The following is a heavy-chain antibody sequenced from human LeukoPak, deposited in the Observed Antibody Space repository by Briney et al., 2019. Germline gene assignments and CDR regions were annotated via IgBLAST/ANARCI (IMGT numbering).Heavy chain of an antibody. V-gene: IGHV3-7*01. CDR2: IKQDGSEK. J-gene: IGHJ4*02. D-gene: IGHD6-19*01. CDR1: GITFSSFW. CDR3: ATNSDWCFDY. Sequence: GGSLRLSCAVSGITFSSFWMSWVRQAPGKGLEWVANIKQDGSEKYYVDSVKGRFTISRDNAKNSVYLQMNSLRAEDTAVYYCATNSDWCFDYSGQGTLVTVSS.